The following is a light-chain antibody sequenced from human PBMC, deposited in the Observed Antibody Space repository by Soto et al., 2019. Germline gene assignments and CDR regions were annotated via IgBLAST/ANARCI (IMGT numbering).Light chain of an antibody. CDR1: NIGSKS. Sequence: SSELTQPPSVSVAPGKTARIPCGGNNIGSKSVHWYQQKPGQAPVLVIYYDSDRPSGIPERFSGSNSGNTATLTISRVEAGDEADYYCQVWDSSSDPLYVFGTGTKVTVL. CDR3: QVWDSSSDPLYV. CDR2: YDS. J-gene: IGLJ1*01. V-gene: IGLV3-21*04.